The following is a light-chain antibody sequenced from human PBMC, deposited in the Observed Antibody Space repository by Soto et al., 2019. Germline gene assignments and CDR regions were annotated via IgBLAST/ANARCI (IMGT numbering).Light chain of an antibody. J-gene: IGLJ3*02. V-gene: IGLV3-21*02. Sequence: SYELTQPPSVSVAPRQTARITCGGDKIGSNSVHWYQQKPGQAPVLVVYDDSVRPPGIPERFSGSNPGKTATLTISRVEAGDEADYYCQVWDGRSDLLWVFGGGTKLTVL. CDR3: QVWDGRSDLLWV. CDR1: KIGSNS. CDR2: DDS.